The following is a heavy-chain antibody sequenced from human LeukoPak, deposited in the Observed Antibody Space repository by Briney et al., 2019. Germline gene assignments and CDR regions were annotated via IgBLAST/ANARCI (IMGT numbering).Heavy chain of an antibody. D-gene: IGHD6-13*01. Sequence: GASVKVSCKASVYTFSSYGISWVRQAPGQGLEWLGWISVYSGDTKYAQKVQGRVTMTTDTPTSTAYMELRSLTSDDTAVYFCARAPAAGATRVDYWGQGTQVTVSS. CDR3: ARAPAAGATRVDY. CDR1: VYTFSSYG. V-gene: IGHV1-18*01. J-gene: IGHJ4*02. CDR2: ISVYSGDT.